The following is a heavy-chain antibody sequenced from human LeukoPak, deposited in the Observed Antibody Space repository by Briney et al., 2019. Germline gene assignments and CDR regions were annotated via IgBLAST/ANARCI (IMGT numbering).Heavy chain of an antibody. D-gene: IGHD3-10*01. CDR1: VFTVSSYA. V-gene: IGHV3-23*01. CDR3: AKRMVRGVIIRGYFDY. Sequence: GGSLRLSCAASVFTVSSYAMSWVRQAPGKGLEWVSAISGSGGSTYYADSVKGRFTISRDNSKNTLYLQMNSLRAEDTAVYYCAKRMVRGVIIRGYFDYWGQATLVTVSS. CDR2: ISGSGGST. J-gene: IGHJ4*02.